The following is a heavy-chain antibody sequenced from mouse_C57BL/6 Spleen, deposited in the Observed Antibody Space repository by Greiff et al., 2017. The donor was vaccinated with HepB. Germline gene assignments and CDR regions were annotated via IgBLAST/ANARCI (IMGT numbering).Heavy chain of an antibody. Sequence: QVQLQQPGAELVRPGTSVKLSCKASGYTFTSYWMHWVKQRPGQGLEWIGVIDPSDSYTNYNQKFKGKATLTVDTSSSTAYMQLSSLTSEDSAVYYCARDYYGSSHQAWFAYWGQGTLVTVSA. CDR3: ARDYYGSSHQAWFAY. CDR1: GYTFTSYW. CDR2: IDPSDSYT. V-gene: IGHV1-59*01. D-gene: IGHD1-1*01. J-gene: IGHJ3*01.